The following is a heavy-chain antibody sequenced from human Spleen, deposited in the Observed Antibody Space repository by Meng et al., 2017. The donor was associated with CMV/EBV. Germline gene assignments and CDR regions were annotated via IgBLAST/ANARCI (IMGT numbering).Heavy chain of an antibody. V-gene: IGHV4-59*12. Sequence: SETLSLTCTVSGGSISSYSWTWIRQPPGKGLEWIGYIYYSGSTNYNPSLRTRVTISVDTSKNQFSLKLNSLTAADTAVYYCASYDFWSGGLDYWGQGTLVTVS. D-gene: IGHD3-3*01. CDR3: ASYDFWSGGLDY. CDR1: GGSISSYS. CDR2: IYYSGST. J-gene: IGHJ4*02.